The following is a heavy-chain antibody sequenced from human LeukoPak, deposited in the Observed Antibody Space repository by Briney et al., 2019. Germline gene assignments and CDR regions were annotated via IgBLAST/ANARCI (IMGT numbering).Heavy chain of an antibody. J-gene: IGHJ4*02. V-gene: IGHV3-48*03. CDR1: GFTFSSYE. CDR2: ISSSGSTI. CDR3: ARVKYCSSTSCYARPFDY. Sequence: GGSLRLSCAASGFTFSSYEMNWVRQAPGKGLEWVSYISSSGSTIYYADSVKGRFTISRDNAKNSLYLQMNSLRAEDTAVYYCARVKYCSSTSCYARPFDYWGQGTLVTVSS. D-gene: IGHD2-2*01.